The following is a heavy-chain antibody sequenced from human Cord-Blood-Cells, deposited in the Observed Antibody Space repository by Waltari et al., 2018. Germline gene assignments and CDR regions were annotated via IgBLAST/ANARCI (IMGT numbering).Heavy chain of an antibody. V-gene: IGHV4-39*07. J-gene: IGHJ4*02. CDR1: AGSIRISSYY. CDR2: IYFSGST. Sequence: QLQLQESGTGLVKPSDTLSLPCTVSAGSIRISSYYWGWLRQPPGKGLEWIGSIYFSGSTYYNPSLKSRVTISVDTSKNQFSLKLSSVTAADTAVYYCARHGGYFDYWGQGTLVTVSS. CDR3: ARHGGYFDY. D-gene: IGHD3-10*01.